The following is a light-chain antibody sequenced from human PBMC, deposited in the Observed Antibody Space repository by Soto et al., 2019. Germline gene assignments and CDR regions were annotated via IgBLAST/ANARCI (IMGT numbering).Light chain of an antibody. J-gene: IGKJ2*01. Sequence: EIVMTQSPASLSVSPGEGATLSCRANQPVSSHLAWYQHKPGQAPRLLIHAASTRAPGVPVRFSGSGSGTEFTLTISSLQSEDFAVYYCQQYIRWPFPFGQGTKLEIK. CDR1: QPVSSH. V-gene: IGKV3-15*01. CDR2: AAS. CDR3: QQYIRWPFP.